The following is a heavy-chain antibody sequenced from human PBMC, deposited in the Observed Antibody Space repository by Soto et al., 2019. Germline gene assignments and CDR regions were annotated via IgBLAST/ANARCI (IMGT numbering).Heavy chain of an antibody. D-gene: IGHD5-18*01. Sequence: EVQLVESGGGLVQPGRSLRLSCAASGFTFDDYGMHWVRQAPGKGLEYVSGINWNSGSIVYAASVKGRFTISRDNAKNSLYLQMNSLRADDTALYYCAKEGTRGYSYGYCDYWGQGILVTVSS. J-gene: IGHJ4*02. CDR3: AKEGTRGYSYGYCDY. CDR2: INWNSGSI. V-gene: IGHV3-9*01. CDR1: GFTFDDYG.